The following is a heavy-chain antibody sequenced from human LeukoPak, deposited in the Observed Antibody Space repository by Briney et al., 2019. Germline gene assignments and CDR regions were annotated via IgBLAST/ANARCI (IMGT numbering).Heavy chain of an antibody. J-gene: IGHJ6*02. CDR3: ARVVYYYYGMDV. CDR2: ISSSSSTI. Sequence: GGSLRLSCAASGFTFSSYSMNWVRQAPGKGLEWVSYISSSSSTIYYADSVKGRFTISRDNAKNSLYLQMNSLRTEDTAVYYCARVVYYYYGMDVWGQGTTVTVSS. V-gene: IGHV3-48*01. CDR1: GFTFSSYS.